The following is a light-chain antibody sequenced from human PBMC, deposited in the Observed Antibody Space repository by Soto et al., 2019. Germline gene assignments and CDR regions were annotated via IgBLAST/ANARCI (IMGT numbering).Light chain of an antibody. Sequence: DIQMTQSPSTLSASVGDRVTITCRASQSISSWLAWYQQKPGKVPKLLIYDASSLESGVPSRFSGSGSGTEFTLTISSLQPDDFATYYCQQYNSYSGEPFGQGTKVDIK. CDR1: QSISSW. CDR3: QQYNSYSGEP. J-gene: IGKJ1*01. V-gene: IGKV1-5*01. CDR2: DAS.